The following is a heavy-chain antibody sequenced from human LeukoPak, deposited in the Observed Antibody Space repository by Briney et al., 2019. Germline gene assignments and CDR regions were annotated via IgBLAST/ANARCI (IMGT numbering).Heavy chain of an antibody. V-gene: IGHV4-59*05. CDR1: GFTFSSYSMN. CDR2: LYYSGST. J-gene: IGHJ4*02. D-gene: IGHD3-22*01. CDR3: VKTIGGYYDSSGYEIDY. Sequence: GSLRLSCAASGFTFSSYSMNWVRQPPGKGLEWVGSLYYSGSTFYSPSLKSRVTISVDTSKNQFSLKLTSVTAADTAVYYCVKTIGGYYDSSGYEIDYWGQGTLVTVSS.